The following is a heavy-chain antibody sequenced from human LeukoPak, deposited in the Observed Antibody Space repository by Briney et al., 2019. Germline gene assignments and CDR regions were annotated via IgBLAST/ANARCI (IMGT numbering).Heavy chain of an antibody. Sequence: GASVKVSCKASGYTFTSYYMHWVRQAPGQGLEWMGWINPNSGGTNYAQKFQGRVTMTRDTSTSIAYMELTRLRSDDTAVYYCARDNGDYWFDYWGQGTLVTVSS. D-gene: IGHD4-17*01. CDR1: GYTFTSYY. CDR2: INPNSGGT. CDR3: ARDNGDYWFDY. J-gene: IGHJ4*02. V-gene: IGHV1-2*02.